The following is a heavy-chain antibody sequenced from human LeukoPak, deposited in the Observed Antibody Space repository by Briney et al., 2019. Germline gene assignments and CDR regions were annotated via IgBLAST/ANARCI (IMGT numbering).Heavy chain of an antibody. CDR1: GFTFSSYA. CDR2: ISGSGGST. Sequence: PGGSLRLSCAASGFTFSSYAMSWVRQAPGKGLEWVSAISGSGGSTYYADSVKGRFTISRDNSKNTLYLQMNSLRAEDTAVYYCAKVYYYDSSGYYPYLFDYWGQGTLVTVSS. J-gene: IGHJ4*02. CDR3: AKVYYYDSSGYYPYLFDY. D-gene: IGHD3-22*01. V-gene: IGHV3-23*01.